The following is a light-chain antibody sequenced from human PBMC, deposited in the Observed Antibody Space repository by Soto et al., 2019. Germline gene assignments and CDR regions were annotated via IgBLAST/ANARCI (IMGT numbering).Light chain of an antibody. CDR3: QQYGSSPLT. J-gene: IGKJ4*01. CDR1: ESVSTN. CDR2: RAS. Sequence: TQSPATLSLAPGERVTLACRASESVSTNLAWYQQKAGQAPRLLIYRASSRATGIPDRFSGSGSGTDFTLTISRLEPEDFAVYYCQQYGSSPLTFGGGTKVDIK. V-gene: IGKV3-20*01.